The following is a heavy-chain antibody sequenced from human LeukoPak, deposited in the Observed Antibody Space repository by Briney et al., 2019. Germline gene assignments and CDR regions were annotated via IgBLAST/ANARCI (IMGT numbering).Heavy chain of an antibody. CDR1: GFTFSSYG. D-gene: IGHD1-26*01. CDR2: IWYDGSNK. V-gene: IGHV3-33*01. Sequence: GGSLRLSCAASGFTFSSYGMHWVRQAPGKGLEWVAVIWYDGSNKYYADSVKGRFTISRDNSKNTLYLQMNSLRAEDTAVYYCARGGSGSSYLVHIWGQGTLVTVSS. J-gene: IGHJ4*02. CDR3: ARGGSGSSYLVHI.